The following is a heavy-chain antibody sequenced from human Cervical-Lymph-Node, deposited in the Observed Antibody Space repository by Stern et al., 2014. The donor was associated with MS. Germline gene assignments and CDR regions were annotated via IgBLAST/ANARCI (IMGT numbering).Heavy chain of an antibody. J-gene: IGHJ4*02. CDR3: ARQTTAWASDV. D-gene: IGHD1-14*01. V-gene: IGHV5-51*01. CDR2: IYPGDSEN. Sequence: MQLVQSGAELIRPGESLKISCKGSGFKFSIYWIAWVRQMPGKGLEWMGSIYPGDSENRYSPSFPGQVTSAADKSTHNAYPQWSSLNASDTAMYFCARQTTAWASDVWGQGTLVTVSS. CDR1: GFKFSIYW.